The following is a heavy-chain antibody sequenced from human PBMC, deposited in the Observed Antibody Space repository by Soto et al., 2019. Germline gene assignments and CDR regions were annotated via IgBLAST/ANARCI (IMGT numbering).Heavy chain of an antibody. J-gene: IGHJ5*02. CDR3: AKDVLLWFGELTNWFDP. V-gene: IGHV3-74*01. D-gene: IGHD3-10*01. CDR1: GFTLNSFF. CDR2: INNDGSGT. Sequence: GGSLSLSCAASGFTLNSFFMHWVRQAPGKRLMWVSRINNDGSGTTYADSVKGRFTISRDNAKNTLYLQMNSLRAEDTAVYYCAKDVLLWFGELTNWFDPWGQGTLVTVSS.